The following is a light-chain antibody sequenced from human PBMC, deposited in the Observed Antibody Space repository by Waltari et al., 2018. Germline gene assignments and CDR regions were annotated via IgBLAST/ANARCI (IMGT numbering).Light chain of an antibody. CDR1: QSVSNY. Sequence: DIVLTQSPATLSLSPGERATLSCWASQSVSNYLAWYRQKPGQAPRLLIYDTSNRATGIPARFSGSGFGTDFTLTITSLEPEDFAVYYCQQRRTWPLTFGGGTKVEIK. V-gene: IGKV3-11*01. CDR2: DTS. CDR3: QQRRTWPLT. J-gene: IGKJ4*01.